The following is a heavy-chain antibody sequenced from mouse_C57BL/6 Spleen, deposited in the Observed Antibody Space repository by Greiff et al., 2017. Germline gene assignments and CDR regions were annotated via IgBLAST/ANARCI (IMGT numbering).Heavy chain of an antibody. CDR1: GYTFTSYW. J-gene: IGHJ2*01. V-gene: IGHV1-52*01. CDR3: AREESNWSFDY. Sequence: QVQLQQPGAELVRPGSSVKLSCKASGYTFTSYWMHWVKQRPIQGLEWIGNIDPSDSETHYNQKFKDKATLTVDKSSSTAYMQLSSLTSEDSAVYYCAREESNWSFDYWGQGTTLTVSS. D-gene: IGHD4-1*01. CDR2: IDPSDSET.